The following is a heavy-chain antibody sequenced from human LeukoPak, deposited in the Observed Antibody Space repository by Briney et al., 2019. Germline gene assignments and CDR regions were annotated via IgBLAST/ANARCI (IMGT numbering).Heavy chain of an antibody. Sequence: NPSETLPLTCAIYGGSFSGYYWSWIRRPPGRGLEWIGEINHSGSTNYNPSLKSRVTISVDTSKNQFSLKLSSVTAADTAVYYCARRVVVAGTVWDWFDPWGQGTLVTVSS. J-gene: IGHJ5*02. CDR2: INHSGST. CDR1: GGSFSGYY. D-gene: IGHD2-15*01. V-gene: IGHV4-34*01. CDR3: ARRVVVAGTVWDWFDP.